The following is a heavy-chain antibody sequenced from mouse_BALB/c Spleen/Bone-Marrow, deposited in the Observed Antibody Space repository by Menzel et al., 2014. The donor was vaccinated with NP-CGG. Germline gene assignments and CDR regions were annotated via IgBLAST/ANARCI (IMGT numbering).Heavy chain of an antibody. J-gene: IGHJ2*02. D-gene: IGHD2-3*01. CDR3: ARGDGYYVDFDY. V-gene: IGHV1S34*01. CDR2: ISCYNGAT. Sequence: LVKTGASVKISCTASGYSFTGYYMHWVKQSHGKSLEWIGYISCYNGATSYNQKFKGKATFTVDTSSSTAYMQCNSRTSEDAAVYYCARGDGYYVDFDYWGQGTSLTVSS. CDR1: GYSFTGYY.